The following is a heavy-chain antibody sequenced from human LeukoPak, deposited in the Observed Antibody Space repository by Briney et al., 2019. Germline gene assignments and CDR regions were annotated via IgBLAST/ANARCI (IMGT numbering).Heavy chain of an antibody. V-gene: IGHV3-7*03. CDR1: GFTFSSYW. D-gene: IGHD6-19*01. CDR3: ARDRGGWLYYYYYGMDV. CDR2: IKQDGSEK. Sequence: GGSLRLSCAASGFTFSSYWMSWVRQAPGKGLEWVANIKQDGSEKYYVDSVKGRFTISRDNAKNSLYLQMNSLRAEDTAVYHCARDRGGWLYYYYYGMDVWGQGTTVTVSS. J-gene: IGHJ6*02.